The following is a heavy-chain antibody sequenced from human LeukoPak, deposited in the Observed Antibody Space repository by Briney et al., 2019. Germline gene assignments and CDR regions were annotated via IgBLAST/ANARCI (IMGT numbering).Heavy chain of an antibody. Sequence: ASVNVSCKASGYTFTHYYMHWVGQAPGQGLEWMGWINPNSGATLYAQKFQGRVTMTRDTSINTAYMELSSLRSDDTAVYYYTRAKRVIFDYWGQGSLVSVCS. V-gene: IGHV1-2*02. CDR1: GYTFTHYY. CDR3: TRAKRVIFDY. CDR2: INPNSGAT. J-gene: IGHJ4*02. D-gene: IGHD1-1*01.